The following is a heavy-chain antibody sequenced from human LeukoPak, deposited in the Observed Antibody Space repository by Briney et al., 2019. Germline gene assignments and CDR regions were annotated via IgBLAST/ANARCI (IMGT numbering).Heavy chain of an antibody. D-gene: IGHD1-26*01. Sequence: SETLSLTCTVSGDSVSSYYWSWIRQPAGKGLEWIGRIYTSGSTNYNPSLTSRVTISLDTSKNQFSLKVTSLTAADTAVYYCARAPIGSHLDYWGPGTLVTVSS. J-gene: IGHJ4*02. CDR3: ARAPIGSHLDY. V-gene: IGHV4-4*07. CDR1: GDSVSSYY. CDR2: IYTSGST.